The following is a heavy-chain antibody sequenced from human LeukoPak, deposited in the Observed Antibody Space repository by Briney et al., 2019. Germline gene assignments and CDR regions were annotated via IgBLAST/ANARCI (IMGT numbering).Heavy chain of an antibody. CDR2: IRSSYSHI. Sequence: PGGSLRLSCAASGFTFSRYSMYSVREAPGEGSVFVSSIRSSYSHIYHADSVKGRFTISRDNAKNALYLQMNSLRAEDMAVYYCARVAGAWAAAGMGSAVDIWGQGTMVTVSS. V-gene: IGHV3-21*01. J-gene: IGHJ3*02. CDR3: ARVAGAWAAAGMGSAVDI. CDR1: GFTFSRYS. D-gene: IGHD6-13*01.